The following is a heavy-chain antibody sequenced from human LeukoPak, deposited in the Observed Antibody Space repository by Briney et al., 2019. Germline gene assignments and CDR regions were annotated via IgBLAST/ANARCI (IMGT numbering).Heavy chain of an antibody. Sequence: GGSLRLSCAASGFTFSSYEMNWVRQAPGKGLEWVSYISSSGSTMYYADSVKGRFTISRDNAKNSLSLQMNSLRADDTAVYYCARSPAGANYYLDVWGKGTTVTISS. CDR2: ISSSGSTM. J-gene: IGHJ6*03. CDR1: GFTFSSYE. V-gene: IGHV3-48*03. CDR3: ARSPAGANYYLDV. D-gene: IGHD1-14*01.